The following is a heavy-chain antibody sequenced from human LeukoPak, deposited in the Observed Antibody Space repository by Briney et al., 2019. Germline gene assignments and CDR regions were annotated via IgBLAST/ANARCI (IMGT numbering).Heavy chain of an antibody. CDR2: ISGSGGTT. CDR3: ARALERLLWFGELYPYGMDV. V-gene: IGHV3-23*01. CDR1: GFTFSSYA. D-gene: IGHD3-10*01. Sequence: GGSLRLSCAASGFTFSSYAMSWVRQAPGKGLEWVSAISGSGGTTYYADSVKGRFTISRDNSKNTLYLQMNSLRAEDTAVYYCARALERLLWFGELYPYGMDVWGQGTTVAVSS. J-gene: IGHJ6*02.